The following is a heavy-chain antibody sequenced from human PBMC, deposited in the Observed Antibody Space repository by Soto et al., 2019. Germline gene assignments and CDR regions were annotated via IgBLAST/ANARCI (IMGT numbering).Heavy chain of an antibody. D-gene: IGHD6-19*01. CDR1: GYTFTSYG. CDR3: ARAPRSVGGWKDYYYGMDV. Sequence: QVQLVQSGAEVKKPGASVKVSCKASGYTFTSYGISWVRQAPGQGLEWKGWISAYNGNTNYAQKLQGRVTMTTDTSTSTAYMELRSLRSDDTAVYYCARAPRSVGGWKDYYYGMDVWGQGTTVTVSS. V-gene: IGHV1-18*01. CDR2: ISAYNGNT. J-gene: IGHJ6*02.